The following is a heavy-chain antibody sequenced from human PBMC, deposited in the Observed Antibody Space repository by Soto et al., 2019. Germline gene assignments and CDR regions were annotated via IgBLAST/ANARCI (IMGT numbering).Heavy chain of an antibody. V-gene: IGHV3-48*01. D-gene: IGHD3-3*02. J-gene: IGHJ4*02. CDR1: GFTFSSYT. Sequence: GGSLRLSCVASGFTFSSYTMNWVRQAPGKGLEWVSYITGSSGIGYYPDSVKGRFTISRDNAKNSLYLQMSSLRAEYTGVYYCASSKGPLDHWGQGTLVTVSS. CDR2: ITGSSGIG. CDR3: ASSKGPLDH.